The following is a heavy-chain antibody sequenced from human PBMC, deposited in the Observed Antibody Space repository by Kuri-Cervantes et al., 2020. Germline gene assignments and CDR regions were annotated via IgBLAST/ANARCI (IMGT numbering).Heavy chain of an antibody. Sequence: GGSLRLSCAASGFTFSSYSMNWVRQAPGKGLEWVSYISSSSNTIYYADSVKGRFTISRDNAKNSLYLQMNSLRAEDTAVYYWAKVPVVSWYQGADAFDIWGQGTMVTVSS. V-gene: IGHV3-48*01. J-gene: IGHJ3*02. CDR2: ISSSSNTI. CDR1: GFTFSSYS. D-gene: IGHD6-13*01. CDR3: AKVPVVSWYQGADAFDI.